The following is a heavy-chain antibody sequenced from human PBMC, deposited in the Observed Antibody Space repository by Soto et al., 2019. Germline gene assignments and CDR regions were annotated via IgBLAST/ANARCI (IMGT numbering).Heavy chain of an antibody. CDR1: GFTFSSYA. J-gene: IGHJ4*02. CDR2: ISGSGGST. V-gene: IGHV3-23*01. CDR3: AKDPSEYDFWSGYYADRIDY. D-gene: IGHD3-3*01. Sequence: GGSLRLSCAASGFTFSSYAMSWVRQAPGKGLEWVSAISGSGGSTYYADSVKGRFTISRDNSKNTLYLQMNSLRAEDTAVYYCAKDPSEYDFWSGYYADRIDYWGQGTLVTVSS.